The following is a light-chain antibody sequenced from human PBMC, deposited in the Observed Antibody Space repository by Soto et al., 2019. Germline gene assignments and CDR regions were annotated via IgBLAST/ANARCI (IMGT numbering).Light chain of an antibody. Sequence: EIVLTQSPGTLSLSPGERATLSCRASQSVSSSYLAWYQQKPGQAPRLLIYGASSRATGIPDRFSGSGSGTDFTLTISRLEPEDLAVYYCQQYGSSPPVTFGGGTKVEIK. CDR3: QQYGSSPPVT. CDR2: GAS. J-gene: IGKJ4*01. V-gene: IGKV3-20*01. CDR1: QSVSSSY.